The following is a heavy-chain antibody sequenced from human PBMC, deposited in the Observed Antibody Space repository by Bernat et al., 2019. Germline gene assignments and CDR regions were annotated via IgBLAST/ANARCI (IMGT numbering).Heavy chain of an antibody. CDR1: GGSISSGSYY. D-gene: IGHD2-2*01. J-gene: IGHJ4*02. CDR2: SYYSGST. CDR3: AGVTNAPPHY. Sequence: QLQLQESGPGLVKPSETLSLTCTVSGGSISSGSYYWGWIRQPPGKVLEWIGSSYYSGSTYYNPSLKSRVTMSADTSKNQFSLNMCSVAAAETAVYYCAGVTNAPPHYWGQGTLVTVSS. V-gene: IGHV4-39*01.